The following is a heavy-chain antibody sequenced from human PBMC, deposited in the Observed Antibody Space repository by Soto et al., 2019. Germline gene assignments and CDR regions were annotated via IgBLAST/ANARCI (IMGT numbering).Heavy chain of an antibody. CDR3: ARDGRAAAGPTRPYYYYGMDV. Sequence: GGSLRLSCAASGFTFSSYAMHWVRQAPGKGLEWVAVISYDGSNKYYADSVKGRFTISRDNSKNTLYLQMNSLRAEDTAVYYCARDGRAAAGPTRPYYYYGMDVWGQGTTVTVSS. V-gene: IGHV3-30-3*01. CDR2: ISYDGSNK. CDR1: GFTFSSYA. D-gene: IGHD6-13*01. J-gene: IGHJ6*02.